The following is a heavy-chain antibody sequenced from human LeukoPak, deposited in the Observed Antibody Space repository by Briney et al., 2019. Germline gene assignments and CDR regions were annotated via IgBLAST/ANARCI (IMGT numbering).Heavy chain of an antibody. J-gene: IGHJ4*02. Sequence: PGGSLRLSCAPSGFTFSSYWMSWVRQAPGKGLEWVANIKQDGSEKYYVDSVKGRFTISRDNAKNSLYLQMNSLRAEDTAVYYCARNIKSGYCSGGSCPQLFDYWGQGTLVTVSS. D-gene: IGHD2-15*01. CDR1: GFTFSSYW. V-gene: IGHV3-7*03. CDR3: ARNIKSGYCSGGSCPQLFDY. CDR2: IKQDGSEK.